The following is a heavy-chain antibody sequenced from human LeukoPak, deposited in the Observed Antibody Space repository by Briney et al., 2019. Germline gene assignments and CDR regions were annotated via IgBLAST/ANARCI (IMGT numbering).Heavy chain of an antibody. CDR1: GYTFTSYY. V-gene: IGHV1-46*01. CDR2: INPSGGST. CDR3: ARDSGYCSSTSCYYNY. D-gene: IGHD2-2*01. Sequence: ASVKVSCKASGYTFTSYYMHWVRQAPGQGLEWMGIINPSGGSTSYAQKFQGRVTMTRDASTSTVYMELSSLRSEDTAVYYCARDSGYCSSTSCYYNYWGQGTLVTVSS. J-gene: IGHJ4*02.